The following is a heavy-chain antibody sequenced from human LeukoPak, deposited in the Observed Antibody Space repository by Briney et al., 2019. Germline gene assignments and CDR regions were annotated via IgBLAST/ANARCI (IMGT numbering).Heavy chain of an antibody. CDR1: GGSFSGYY. CDR3: ARQGSSSYSFDY. CDR2: IYTSGST. Sequence: PSETLSLTCAVYGGSFSGYYWSWIRQPPGKGLEWIGYIYTSGSTNYNPSLKSRVTISVDTSKNQFSLKLSSVTAADTAVYYCARQGSSSYSFDYWGQGTLVTVSS. V-gene: IGHV4-4*09. J-gene: IGHJ4*02. D-gene: IGHD6-6*01.